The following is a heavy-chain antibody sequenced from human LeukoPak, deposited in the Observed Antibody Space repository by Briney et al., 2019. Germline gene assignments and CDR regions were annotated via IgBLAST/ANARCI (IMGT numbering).Heavy chain of an antibody. CDR1: GFTFSSYW. CDR3: AREYSTSRYFDY. Sequence: GEPLRLSCAASGFTFSSYWMHWVRQAPGKGLLWVSRINSDGSNTNYADSVKGRFTISRDNANNTLYLQMDSLRAEDTAVYYCAREYSTSRYFDYWGQGTLVTVSS. D-gene: IGHD6-6*01. V-gene: IGHV3-74*01. J-gene: IGHJ4*01. CDR2: INSDGSNT.